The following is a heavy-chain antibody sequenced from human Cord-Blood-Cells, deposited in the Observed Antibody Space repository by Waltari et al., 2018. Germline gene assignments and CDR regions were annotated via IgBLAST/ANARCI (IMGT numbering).Heavy chain of an antibody. CDR3: ARKRGYYDFWIGYGMDV. J-gene: IGHJ6*02. CDR1: GGSISSSNW. D-gene: IGHD3-3*01. Sequence: QVQLQESGPGLVKPSGTLSLTCAVSGGSISSSNWWSWVRQPPGKGLELIGEIYHSGSTNYNPSLKSRVTISVDKSKNQFSLKLSSVTAADTAVYYCARKRGYYDFWIGYGMDVWGQGTTVTVSS. V-gene: IGHV4-4*02. CDR2: IYHSGST.